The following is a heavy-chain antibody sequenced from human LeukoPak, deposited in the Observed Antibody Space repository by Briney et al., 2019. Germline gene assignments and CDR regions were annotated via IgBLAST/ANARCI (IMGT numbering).Heavy chain of an antibody. CDR1: GYTFTGYY. CDR2: INPNSGGT. Sequence: ASVKVSCKASGYTFTGYYMHWVRQALGQGLEWMGWINPNSGGTNYAQKFQGRVTMTRDTSISTAYMELSRLRSDDTAVYYCARGPRGYGSGSFTDYWGQGTLVTVSS. D-gene: IGHD3-10*01. J-gene: IGHJ4*02. CDR3: ARGPRGYGSGSFTDY. V-gene: IGHV1-2*02.